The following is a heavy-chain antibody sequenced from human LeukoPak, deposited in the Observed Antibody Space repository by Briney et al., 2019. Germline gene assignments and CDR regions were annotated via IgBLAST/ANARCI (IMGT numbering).Heavy chain of an antibody. V-gene: IGHV3-21*01. CDR3: ASSSSAYSDAFDI. J-gene: IGHJ3*02. CDR1: GFTFSSYS. D-gene: IGHD3-22*01. Sequence: PGGSLRLSCAASGFTFSSYSMNWVRQAPGKGLEWVSSISSSGTYVYYADSVKGRFTISRDNAKNSLSLQMNSLRADDAAVYYCASSSSAYSDAFDIWGQGTVVTVSS. CDR2: ISSSGTYV.